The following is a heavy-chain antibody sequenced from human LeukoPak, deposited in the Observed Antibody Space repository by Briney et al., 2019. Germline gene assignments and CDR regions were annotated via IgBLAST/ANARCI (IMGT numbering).Heavy chain of an antibody. CDR2: IIPIFGIA. Sequence: ASVKVSCKASGGTFISYAISGVRQAPGQGLEWMGRIIPIFGIANYAQKFQGRVTITADKSTSTAYMELSSLRSEDTAVYYCARDSRDGYRRNDAFDIWGQGTMVTVSS. CDR1: GGTFISYA. V-gene: IGHV1-69*10. CDR3: ARDSRDGYRRNDAFDI. D-gene: IGHD5-24*01. J-gene: IGHJ3*02.